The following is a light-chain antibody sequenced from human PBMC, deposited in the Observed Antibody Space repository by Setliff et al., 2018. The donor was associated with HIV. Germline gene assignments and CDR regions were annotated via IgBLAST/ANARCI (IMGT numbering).Light chain of an antibody. CDR3: CSYAGTNTFMV. J-gene: IGLJ1*01. CDR2: EVH. Sequence: QSALTQPASVSGSPGQSITISCTGASSDFGYYNSVSWYQQHPGKAPKLMIFEVHKRPSGVPDRFSGSKFGNTASLTISGLQAEDEAEYYCCSYAGTNTFMVFGIGTKVTVL. V-gene: IGLV2-8*01. CDR1: SSDFGYYNS.